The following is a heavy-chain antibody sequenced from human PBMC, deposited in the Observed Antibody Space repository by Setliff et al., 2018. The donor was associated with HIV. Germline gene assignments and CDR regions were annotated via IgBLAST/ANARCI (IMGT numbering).Heavy chain of an antibody. CDR1: GYTFTSFD. Sequence: ASVKVSCKASGYTFTSFDINWVRQATGQGLEWMGWMNPNSGNSGFAQKFQGRVTMTRNSSVSTAYMELSSLRFDDTAVYYCTRIRAMVRGVTSYDAFDIWGQGTKVTVSS. CDR2: MNPNSGNS. D-gene: IGHD3-10*01. CDR3: TRIRAMVRGVTSYDAFDI. V-gene: IGHV1-8*01. J-gene: IGHJ3*02.